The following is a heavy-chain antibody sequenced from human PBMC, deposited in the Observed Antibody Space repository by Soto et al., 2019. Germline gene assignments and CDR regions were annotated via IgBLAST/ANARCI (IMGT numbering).Heavy chain of an antibody. J-gene: IGHJ4*02. V-gene: IGHV3-23*01. CDR1: GFTFSSYA. CDR2: ISGSGGGST. D-gene: IGHD3-16*02. Sequence: EVQLLESGGGLVQPGGSLRLSCAASGFTFSSYAMSRVRQAPGKGLEWVSAISGSGGGSTYYADSVKGRFTISRDNSRSTLGLQMTSLRAEDPVVYYGAKDPAQDYDYVWGIYRNDFDYRGQGTLVTVSS. CDR3: AKDPAQDYDYVWGIYRNDFDY.